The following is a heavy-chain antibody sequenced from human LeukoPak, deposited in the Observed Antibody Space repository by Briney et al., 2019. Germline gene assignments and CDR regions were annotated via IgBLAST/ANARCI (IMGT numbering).Heavy chain of an antibody. V-gene: IGHV1-2*04. CDR2: INPNSGGT. CDR1: GYTFTGYY. J-gene: IGHJ4*02. Sequence: GASVKVSCKASGYTFTGYYMHWVRQAPGQGLEWMGWINPNSGGTNYAQKFQGWVTMTRGTSISTAYMELSRLRSDDTAVYYCARAAMNLDGYNWWYFDYWGQGTLVTVSS. D-gene: IGHD5-24*01. CDR3: ARAAMNLDGYNWWYFDY.